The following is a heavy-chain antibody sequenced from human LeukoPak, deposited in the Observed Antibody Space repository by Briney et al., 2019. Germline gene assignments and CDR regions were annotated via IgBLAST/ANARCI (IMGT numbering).Heavy chain of an antibody. V-gene: IGHV3-30*18. CDR2: ISYDGSNK. D-gene: IGHD5-24*01. J-gene: IGHJ4*02. CDR1: GLTFRHYG. CDR3: AKAATAASIFDY. Sequence: GGSLRLSCAASGLTFRHYGMHWVRQTPGKGLEWVAVISYDGSNKYYADSVKGRFTISRDNSKNTLYLQMNSLRAEDTAVYYCAKAATAASIFDYWGQGTLVTVSS.